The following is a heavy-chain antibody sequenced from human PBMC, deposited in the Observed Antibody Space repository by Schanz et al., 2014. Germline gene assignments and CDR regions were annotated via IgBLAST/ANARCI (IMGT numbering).Heavy chain of an antibody. J-gene: IGHJ4*02. Sequence: EVHLVESGGGLVQPGGSLRLSCAASGFTFSGYSMNWVRQAPGKVLEWISYITGTGTVMYADSVKGRFTMSRDNAKISVFLQMNSLRAEDTAVYYCVRDSFFAFDYWGQGTLVTVSS. V-gene: IGHV3-48*01. CDR1: GFTFSGYS. CDR3: VRDSFFAFDY. D-gene: IGHD3-3*01. CDR2: ITGTGTV.